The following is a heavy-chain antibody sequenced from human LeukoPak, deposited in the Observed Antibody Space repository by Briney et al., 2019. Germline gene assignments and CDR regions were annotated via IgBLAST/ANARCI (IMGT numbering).Heavy chain of an antibody. Sequence: ASVKVSCKASGYTFTGYYMHWVRQAPGQGLEWMGWINPNSGGTNYAQKFQGRVTITRDTSISTAYMELSRLRSDDTAVYYCARTDYGDSFKMDVWGKGTTVTVSS. CDR2: INPNSGGT. CDR3: ARTDYGDSFKMDV. CDR1: GYTFTGYY. D-gene: IGHD4-17*01. J-gene: IGHJ6*04. V-gene: IGHV1-2*02.